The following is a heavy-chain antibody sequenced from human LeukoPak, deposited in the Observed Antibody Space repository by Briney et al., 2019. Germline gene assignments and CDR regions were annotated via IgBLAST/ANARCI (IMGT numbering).Heavy chain of an antibody. D-gene: IGHD5-24*01. CDR2: ISYDGSNK. J-gene: IGHJ3*02. CDR3: AREMATIKGGLDAFDI. Sequence: GRSLTLSCATSGFTFSSYGMHWVRQAPGKGLEWVAVISYDGSNKYYADSVKGRFTISRDNSKNTLYLQMNSLRAEDTAVHYCAREMATIKGGLDAFDIWGQGTMVTVSS. CDR1: GFTFSSYG. V-gene: IGHV3-30*03.